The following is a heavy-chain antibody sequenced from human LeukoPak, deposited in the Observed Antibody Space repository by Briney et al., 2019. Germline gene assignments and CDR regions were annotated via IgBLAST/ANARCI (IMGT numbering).Heavy chain of an antibody. CDR1: GFTFSSYG. V-gene: IGHV3-33*01. J-gene: IGHJ4*02. D-gene: IGHD4-17*01. Sequence: GGSLRLSCAASGFTFSSYGMHWVRQAPGKGLGWVAVIWYDGSYKYYADSVKGRFTISRDNSKNTLYLQMNSLRVEDTAVYYCARDPGGDYFDYWGQGTLVTVSS. CDR2: IWYDGSYK. CDR3: ARDPGGDYFDY.